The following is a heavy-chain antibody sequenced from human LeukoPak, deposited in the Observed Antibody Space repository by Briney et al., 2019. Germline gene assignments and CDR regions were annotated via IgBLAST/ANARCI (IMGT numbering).Heavy chain of an antibody. J-gene: IGHJ5*02. CDR2: INPNSGAT. Sequence: GASVKVSCKASGYTFTGYYLHWVRQAPGQGLEWMGWINPNSGATNYAQDFQGRVTMTRDTSISTAYMDPGRLRSDDTAVYYCARAFASGWYLWGQGTLVAVSS. V-gene: IGHV1-2*02. CDR3: ARAFASGWYL. CDR1: GYTFTGYY. D-gene: IGHD6-19*01.